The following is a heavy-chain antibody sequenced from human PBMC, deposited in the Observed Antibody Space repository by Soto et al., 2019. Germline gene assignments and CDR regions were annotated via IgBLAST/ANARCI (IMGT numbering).Heavy chain of an antibody. CDR1: GYTFTSYV. CDR2: INAGNGNT. J-gene: IGHJ4*02. V-gene: IGHV1-3*01. Sequence: ASVKVSCKASGYTFTSYVIHWVRQAPGQRLEWMGWINAGNGNTKYSQKFQGRVTITRDTSASTAYMELSSLRSEDTAVYYCARLSCCGECYSRQSRYWGQGTLVTVSS. CDR3: ARLSCCGECYSRQSRY. D-gene: IGHD2-21*01.